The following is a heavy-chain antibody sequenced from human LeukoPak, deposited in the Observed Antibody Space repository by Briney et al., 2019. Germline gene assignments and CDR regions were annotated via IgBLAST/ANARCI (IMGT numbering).Heavy chain of an antibody. D-gene: IGHD4-11*01. CDR1: GFVFSDYS. Sequence: GGSLRLSCAGSGFVFSDYSMNWIRQAPGKGLEWVSSISGPSNYIYYADSMKGRFTISRDNAKNLLYLQMNSLRAEDTAVYYFARGPAFSNYDWFDPWGQGTLVTVSS. CDR2: ISGPSNYI. V-gene: IGHV3-21*06. CDR3: ARGPAFSNYDWFDP. J-gene: IGHJ5*02.